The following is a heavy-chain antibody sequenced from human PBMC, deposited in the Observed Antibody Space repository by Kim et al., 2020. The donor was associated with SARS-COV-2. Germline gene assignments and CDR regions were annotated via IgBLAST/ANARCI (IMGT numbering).Heavy chain of an antibody. Sequence: GASLKISCKGSGYSFTSYWIGWVRQMPGKGLEWMGIIYPGDSDTRYSPSFQGQVTISADKSISTAYLQWSSLKASDTAMYYCARQDSSGWAYYYYGMDVWGQGTTVTVSS. J-gene: IGHJ6*02. V-gene: IGHV5-51*01. D-gene: IGHD6-19*01. CDR2: IYPGDSDT. CDR3: ARQDSSGWAYYYYGMDV. CDR1: GYSFTSYW.